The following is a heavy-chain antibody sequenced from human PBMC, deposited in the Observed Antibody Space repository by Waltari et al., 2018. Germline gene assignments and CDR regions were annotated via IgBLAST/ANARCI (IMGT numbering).Heavy chain of an antibody. CDR3: TREPSPDSGGYFYYYMDV. D-gene: IGHD3-22*01. Sequence: EVQLVESGGGLVQPGGSLRLSCAASGFPFSSYWMHWVRQAPGKGLVWVSRSNRDGSSTNYADSVKGRFTISRDNTNNRLYLQMNSLRAEDTAVYYCTREPSPDSGGYFYYYMDVWGKGTTVTVSS. CDR2: SNRDGSST. J-gene: IGHJ6*03. V-gene: IGHV3-74*01. CDR1: GFPFSSYW.